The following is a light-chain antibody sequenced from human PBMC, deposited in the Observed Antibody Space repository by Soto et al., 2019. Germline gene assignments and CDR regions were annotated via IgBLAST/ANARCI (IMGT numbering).Light chain of an antibody. CDR1: KNDIGVYDF. J-gene: IGLJ1*01. V-gene: IGLV2-8*01. CDR3: RSYAGSNTYV. CDR2: EVV. Sequence: QSALTQPPSASGSPGESLIISCTGTKNDIGVYDFVSWYKHHPGKAPRLIIYEVVQRPSGVPDRFSGSKSGNTASLTVSGLQAADEADYFCRSYAGSNTYVFGSGTKLTVL.